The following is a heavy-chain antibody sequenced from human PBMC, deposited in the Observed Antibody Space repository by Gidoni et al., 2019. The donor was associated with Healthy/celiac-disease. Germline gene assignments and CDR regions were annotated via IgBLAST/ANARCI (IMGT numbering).Heavy chain of an antibody. D-gene: IGHD3-10*01. CDR1: GFTFDDYA. V-gene: IGHV3-9*01. CDR3: AKGTSYGSGSYYTPFDY. J-gene: IGHJ4*02. CDR2: MSWNSGSI. Sequence: EVQLVESGGGLVQPGSSLRLSCAASGFTFDDYAMHWVRQAPGKGLGWVSGMSWNSGSIGYADSVKGRFTISRDNAKNSLYLQMNSLRAEDTALYYCAKGTSYGSGSYYTPFDYWGQGTLVTVSS.